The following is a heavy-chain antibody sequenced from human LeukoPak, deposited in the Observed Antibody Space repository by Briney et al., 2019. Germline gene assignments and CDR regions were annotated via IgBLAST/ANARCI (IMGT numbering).Heavy chain of an antibody. CDR1: GFTYSNYA. J-gene: IGHJ4*02. V-gene: IGHV3-23*01. Sequence: GGSLRLSCEASGFTYSNYAMNWVRQAPGKGLEWVSAITGSGDYTYYADSVKGRFTISRDNSKNTLYLQMNSLRAEDTAVYYCARGDGYSSGWYYFDYWGQGTLVTVSS. D-gene: IGHD6-19*01. CDR2: ITGSGDYT. CDR3: ARGDGYSSGWYYFDY.